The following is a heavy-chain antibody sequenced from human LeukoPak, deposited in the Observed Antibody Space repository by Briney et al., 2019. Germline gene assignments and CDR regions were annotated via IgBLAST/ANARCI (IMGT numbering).Heavy chain of an antibody. Sequence: ASVKVSCKASANTLTGYYIHWVRQAPGQGLEWMGWINPNSGGTNYAQKFQGRVTMTRDTSISTAYMELSRLRSDDTAVYYCARVVFRDWYFDLWGRGTLVTVSS. CDR1: ANTLTGYY. D-gene: IGHD2-21*01. CDR3: ARVVFRDWYFDL. V-gene: IGHV1-2*02. CDR2: INPNSGGT. J-gene: IGHJ2*01.